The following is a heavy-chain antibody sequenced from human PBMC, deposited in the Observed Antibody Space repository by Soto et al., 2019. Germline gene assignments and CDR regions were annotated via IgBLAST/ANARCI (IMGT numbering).Heavy chain of an antibody. Sequence: QVQLVESGGGVVQPGRSLRLSCAASGFTFRSYAMHWVRQAPGKGLEWVAVISYDGSNKYYADSVKGRFTISRDNSKNTLYLQMNSLRAEDTAVYYCAREGRSIAARSGWFDPWGQGTLVTVSS. V-gene: IGHV3-30-3*01. D-gene: IGHD6-6*01. CDR2: ISYDGSNK. CDR3: AREGRSIAARSGWFDP. CDR1: GFTFRSYA. J-gene: IGHJ5*02.